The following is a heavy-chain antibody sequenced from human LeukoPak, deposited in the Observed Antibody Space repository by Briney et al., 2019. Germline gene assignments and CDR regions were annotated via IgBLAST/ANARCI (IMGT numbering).Heavy chain of an antibody. CDR1: GFTFSRSW. Sequence: GGSLRLSCAASGFTFSRSWMSWVRQAPGKGLEWVANIRQDGNENYYAASVKGRFTIYRDNAKNSLFLQMISLRAEDTALYYCATPTGYFPFDYCGQGTLVTVSS. CDR2: IRQDGNEN. V-gene: IGHV3-7*01. D-gene: IGHD3-9*01. J-gene: IGHJ4*02. CDR3: ATPTGYFPFDY.